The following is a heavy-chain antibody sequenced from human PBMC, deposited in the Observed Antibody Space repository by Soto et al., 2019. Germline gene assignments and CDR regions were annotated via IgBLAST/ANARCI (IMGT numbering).Heavy chain of an antibody. CDR3: ARDLGYSSGWSGWFDP. CDR1: GGSISSYY. J-gene: IGHJ5*02. D-gene: IGHD6-19*01. V-gene: IGHV4-59*01. CDR2: IYYSAST. Sequence: PSETLSLTCTVSGGSISSYYWSLIRQPPGKGLECIWCIYYSASTNYNPSLKSRVTISVDTSKNQFSLKLSSVTAADTAVYYCARDLGYSSGWSGWFDPWGQGTLVTVS.